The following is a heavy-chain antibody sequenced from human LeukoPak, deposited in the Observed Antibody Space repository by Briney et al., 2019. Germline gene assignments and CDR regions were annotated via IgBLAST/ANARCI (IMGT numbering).Heavy chain of an antibody. V-gene: IGHV4-39*02. Sequence: PSETLSLTCTVSGGSISSSSYYWGWIRQPPGKGLGWIGSIYYSGSTYYNPSLKSRVTISVDTSKNQFSLKLSSVTAADTAVYYCARDSSGSSNWFDPWGQGTLVTVSS. J-gene: IGHJ5*02. D-gene: IGHD3-22*01. CDR1: GGSISSSSYY. CDR2: IYYSGST. CDR3: ARDSSGSSNWFDP.